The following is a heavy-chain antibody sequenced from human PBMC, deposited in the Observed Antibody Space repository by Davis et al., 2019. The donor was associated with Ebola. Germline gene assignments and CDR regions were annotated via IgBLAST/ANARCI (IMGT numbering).Heavy chain of an antibody. J-gene: IGHJ5*01. CDR3: ARGGRDNWFDS. V-gene: IGHV3-64*02. Sequence: GESLKISCAASGFTFSGSAMHWVRQAPGKGLEYVSAISSNGGSTYYADSVKGRFTISRDNSKNTLYLQMNSLRAEDTAVYYCARGGRDNWFDSWGQGTLVTVSS. CDR1: GFTFSGSA. CDR2: ISSNGGST. D-gene: IGHD3-10*01.